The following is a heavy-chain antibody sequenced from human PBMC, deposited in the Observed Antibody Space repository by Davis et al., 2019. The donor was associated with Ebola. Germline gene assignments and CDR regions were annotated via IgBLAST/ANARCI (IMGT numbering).Heavy chain of an antibody. V-gene: IGHV1-69*10. CDR3: ADLGYCSGGSCYYYFDY. D-gene: IGHD2-15*01. CDR2: IITILGIA. J-gene: IGHJ4*02. Sequence: AASAKVSCKASSGTFISYAISWVRQAPGQGLEWMGGIITILGIANYAQKFQGRVTITADKSTSTAYMELSSLRSEDTAVYYCADLGYCSGGSCYYYFDYWGQGTLVTVSS. CDR1: SGTFISYA.